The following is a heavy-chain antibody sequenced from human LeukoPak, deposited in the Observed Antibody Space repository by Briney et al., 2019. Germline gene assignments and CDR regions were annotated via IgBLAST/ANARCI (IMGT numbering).Heavy chain of an antibody. D-gene: IGHD3/OR15-3a*01. V-gene: IGHV3-23*01. Sequence: GGCLGLSCEASGFSFGTFGMTWVRQALGKGLEWVSGITGSSTWTYYADSVRGRFTISRDNSKNSLHLQMNNLTADDTAIYYCARELVSLGTGYFDLWGRGTLVTVAS. J-gene: IGHJ2*01. CDR2: ITGSSTWT. CDR1: GFSFGTFG. CDR3: ARELVSLGTGYFDL.